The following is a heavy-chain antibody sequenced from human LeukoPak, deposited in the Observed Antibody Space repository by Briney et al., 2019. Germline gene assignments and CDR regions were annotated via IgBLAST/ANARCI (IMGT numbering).Heavy chain of an antibody. J-gene: IGHJ4*02. Sequence: PSETLSLTCTVSGGSISSSSYYWGWIRQPPGKGLEWIGSIYYSGSTYYNPSLKSRVTISVDTSKNQFSLKLSSVTAADTAVHYCARTPVYGSGSYYIDWGQGTLVTVSS. V-gene: IGHV4-39*01. CDR1: GGSISSSSYY. CDR3: ARTPVYGSGSYYID. D-gene: IGHD3-10*01. CDR2: IYYSGST.